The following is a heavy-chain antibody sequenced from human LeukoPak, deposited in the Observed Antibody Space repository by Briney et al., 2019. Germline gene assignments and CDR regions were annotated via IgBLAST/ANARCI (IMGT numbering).Heavy chain of an antibody. CDR1: GDSISSSY. J-gene: IGHJ4*02. D-gene: IGHD3-16*01. CDR3: ARDSRGGGPDFDY. CDR2: FHNSGTS. V-gene: IGHV4-59*01. Sequence: PSETLSLTCTVSGDSISSSYWAWIRQPPGKGLEWIGYFHNSGTSSYNPSLKSRVTISLDTSINQFSLKMTSVTAADTALYYCARDSRGGGPDFDYWGQGILVTVSS.